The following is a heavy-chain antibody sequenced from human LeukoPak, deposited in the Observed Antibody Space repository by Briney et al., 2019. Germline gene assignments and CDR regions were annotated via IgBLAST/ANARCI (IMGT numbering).Heavy chain of an antibody. CDR1: GGSISSYY. CDR2: IYTSGST. J-gene: IGHJ5*02. Sequence: SETLSLTCTVSGGSISSYYWSWIRQPAGKGLEWIGRIYTSGSTNYNPSLKSRVTMSVDTSKNQFSLKLSSVAAADTAVYYCARETWGSYRNNWFDPWGQGTLVTVSS. D-gene: IGHD3-16*02. CDR3: ARETWGSYRNNWFDP. V-gene: IGHV4-4*07.